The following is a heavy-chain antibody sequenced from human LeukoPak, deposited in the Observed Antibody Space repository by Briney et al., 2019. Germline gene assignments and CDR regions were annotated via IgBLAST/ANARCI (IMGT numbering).Heavy chain of an antibody. CDR3: AARYYDSSGLDY. D-gene: IGHD3-22*01. V-gene: IGHV3-53*01. CDR1: GFTVSSNY. J-gene: IGHJ4*02. CDR2: IYSGGST. Sequence: SGGSLRLSCAASGFTVSSNYMSWVRQAPGKGLEWVSVIYSGGSTYYADSVKGRFTISRDNSKNTLYLQMNSLRAEDTAVYYCAARYYDSSGLDYWGQGTLVTVSS.